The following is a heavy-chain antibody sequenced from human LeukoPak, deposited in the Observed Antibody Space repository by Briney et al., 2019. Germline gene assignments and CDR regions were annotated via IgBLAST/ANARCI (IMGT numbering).Heavy chain of an antibody. CDR2: IIPIFGTA. V-gene: IGHV1-69*13. J-gene: IGHJ4*02. CDR1: GGTFSSYA. CDR3: ARARYSSSFYPYYFDY. D-gene: IGHD6-6*01. Sequence: SVKVSCKASGGTFSSYAISWVRQAPGQGLERMGGIIPIFGTANYAQKFQGRVTITADESTSTAYMELSSLRSEDTAVYYCARARYSSSFYPYYFDYWGQGTLVTVSS.